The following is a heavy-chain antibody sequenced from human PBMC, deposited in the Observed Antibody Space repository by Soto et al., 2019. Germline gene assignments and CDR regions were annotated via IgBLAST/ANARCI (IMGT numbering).Heavy chain of an antibody. J-gene: IGHJ4*02. D-gene: IGHD5-12*01. CDR2: IYYSRST. CDR1: GGSISSGDYY. V-gene: IGHV4-30-4*01. CDR3: ARDLRGYSRYDYLDY. Sequence: PSETLSLTCTVSGGSISSGDYYWSWIRQPPGKGLEWIGYIYYSRSTYYNPSLKSRVTISVDTSKNQFSLKLSSVTAADTAVYYCARDLRGYSRYDYLDYWGQGIPVTVS.